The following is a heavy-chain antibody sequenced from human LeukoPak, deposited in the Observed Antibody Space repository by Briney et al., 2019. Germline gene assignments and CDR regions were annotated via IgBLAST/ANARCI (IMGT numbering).Heavy chain of an antibody. V-gene: IGHV3-7*01. CDR1: GFTLSSHW. Sequence: GGSLRLSCAASGFTLSSHWMTWARQAPGKGLEWVANINQDASARYYADSVKGRFTISRDNAKNSVFLQMNSLRAEDTAVYYCAKWEIRGTAHQLDYWGQGALVTVPS. J-gene: IGHJ4*02. D-gene: IGHD1-7*01. CDR3: AKWEIRGTAHQLDY. CDR2: INQDASAR.